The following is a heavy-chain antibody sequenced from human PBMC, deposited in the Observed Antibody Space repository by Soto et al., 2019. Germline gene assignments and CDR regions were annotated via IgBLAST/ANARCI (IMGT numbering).Heavy chain of an antibody. CDR1: GYTFTSYD. CDR2: MNPNSGNT. D-gene: IGHD3-22*01. Sequence: QVQLVQSGAEAKKPGAAVKVSCKAVGYTFTSYDINWVRQATGQGLEWMGWMNPNSGNTAYAQNIQGRVTMTRSNSVSTAYMELTGLRSEDTAVYYCTRGHNSYDSSGYYGDWGQGTLVTVSS. CDR3: TRGHNSYDSSGYYGD. V-gene: IGHV1-8*01. J-gene: IGHJ4*02.